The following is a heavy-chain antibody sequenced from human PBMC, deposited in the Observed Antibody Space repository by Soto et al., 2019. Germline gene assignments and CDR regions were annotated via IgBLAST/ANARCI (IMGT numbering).Heavy chain of an antibody. Sequence: LSLTCTVSGVSIHNSHSFWAWIRQPPGKGLQFIASVYHNGGAHYNSSLKSRVTISVDTANNQVSLRMRSLTAADTAFYYCGRVVEGATRHTDPDSWGQGILVTVSS. CDR2: VYHNGGA. CDR3: GRVVEGATRHTDPDS. J-gene: IGHJ5*01. D-gene: IGHD2-21*01. V-gene: IGHV4-39*01. CDR1: GVSIHNSHSF.